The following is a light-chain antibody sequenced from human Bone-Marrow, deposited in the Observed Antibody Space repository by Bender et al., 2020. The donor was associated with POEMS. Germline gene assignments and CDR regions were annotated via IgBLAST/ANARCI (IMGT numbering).Light chain of an antibody. Sequence: QSVLTLPPSVSAAPGQKVSISCSGSSSNIGNNYVSWYQQFPGTAPKLLIYDNSKRPSGIPDRFSGSKSGTSANLGITGLQTGDEADYYCGTWDSSLSAYIFGTGTKVTVL. J-gene: IGLJ1*01. CDR2: DNS. CDR1: SSNIGNNY. CDR3: GTWDSSLSAYI. V-gene: IGLV1-51*01.